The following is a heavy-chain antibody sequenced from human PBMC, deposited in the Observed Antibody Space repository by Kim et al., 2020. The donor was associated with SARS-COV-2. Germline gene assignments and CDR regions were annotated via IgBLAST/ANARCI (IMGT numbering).Heavy chain of an antibody. CDR3: ARDLCLLSSTSCYGYYYYGMDV. D-gene: IGHD2-2*01. CDR2: IYYSGST. Sequence: SETLSLTCTVSGGSISSGGYYWSWIRQHPGKGLEWIGYIYYSGSTYYNPSLKSRVTISVDTSKNQFSLKLSSVTAADTAVYYCARDLCLLSSTSCYGYYYYGMDVWGQGTTVTVSS. J-gene: IGHJ6*02. V-gene: IGHV4-31*03. CDR1: GGSISSGGYY.